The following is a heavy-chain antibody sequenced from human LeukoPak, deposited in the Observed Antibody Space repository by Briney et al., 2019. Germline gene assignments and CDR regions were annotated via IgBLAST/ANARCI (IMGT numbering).Heavy chain of an antibody. CDR3: ARDESGSYHY. D-gene: IGHD1-26*01. J-gene: IGHJ4*02. CDR1: GYTFPSYF. V-gene: IGHV1-46*01. Sequence: ASVKVSCKASGYTFPSYFMHWVRQAPGQGLEWMGIINPTGGSTTYAQKFQGRVTMTRDTSTSTVYMELRSLRSDDTAVYYCARDESGSYHYWGQGTLVTVSS. CDR2: INPTGGST.